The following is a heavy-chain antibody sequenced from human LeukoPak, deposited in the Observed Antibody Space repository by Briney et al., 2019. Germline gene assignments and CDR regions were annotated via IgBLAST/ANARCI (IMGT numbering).Heavy chain of an antibody. CDR3: AKSISRPYYMDV. J-gene: IGHJ6*03. D-gene: IGHD3-3*02. CDR1: GFTFSSYA. Sequence: GGSLRLSCAASGFTFSSYAMSWVRQAPGKGLEWVSAISGSGGSTYYADSVKGRFTISRDNSKNTLYLQMNSLRAKDTAVYYCAKSISRPYYMDVWGKGTTVTVSS. V-gene: IGHV3-23*01. CDR2: ISGSGGST.